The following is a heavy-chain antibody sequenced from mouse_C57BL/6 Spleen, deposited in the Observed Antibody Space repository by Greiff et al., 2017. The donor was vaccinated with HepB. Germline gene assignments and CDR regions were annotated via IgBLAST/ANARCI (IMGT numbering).Heavy chain of an antibody. CDR3: ARRGPYSNWDFDY. CDR1: GYTFTSYW. J-gene: IGHJ2*01. D-gene: IGHD2-5*01. V-gene: IGHV1-72*01. Sequence: QVQLQQPGAELVKPGASVKLSCKASGYTFTSYWMPWVKQRPGRGLEWIGRIDPKSGGTKYNEKFKSKATLTVDKPSSTAYMQLSSLTSEDSAVYYCARRGPYSNWDFDYWGQGTTLTVSS. CDR2: IDPKSGGT.